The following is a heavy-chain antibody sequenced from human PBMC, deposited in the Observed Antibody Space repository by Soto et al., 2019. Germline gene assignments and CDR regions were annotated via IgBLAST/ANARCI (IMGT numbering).Heavy chain of an antibody. CDR1: GGSISSSSYY. CDR2: IYYSGST. D-gene: IGHD3-9*01. V-gene: IGHV4-39*01. CDR3: AGIYDILTGFDP. J-gene: IGHJ5*02. Sequence: SETLSLTCTVSGGSISSSSYYWGWIRQPPGKGLEWIGSIYYSGSTYYNPSLKSRVTISVDTSKNQFSLKLSSVTAADTAVYYCAGIYDILTGFDPWGQGTLVTVSS.